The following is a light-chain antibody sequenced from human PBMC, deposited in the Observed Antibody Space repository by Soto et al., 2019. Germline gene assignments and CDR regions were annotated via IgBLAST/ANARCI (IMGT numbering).Light chain of an antibody. CDR2: DSY. J-gene: IGKJ4*01. V-gene: IGKV3-11*01. CDR3: LQRRNWPLLT. CDR1: ENVDIY. Sequence: EVILTQSPATLSLSPGERATLSCRASENVDIYLAWYQQKPGQAPRLLIYDSYNRATGIPPRFSGSGSGTDFTLTISSLEPEDFAVYYCLQRRNWPLLTFGGGTKVEIK.